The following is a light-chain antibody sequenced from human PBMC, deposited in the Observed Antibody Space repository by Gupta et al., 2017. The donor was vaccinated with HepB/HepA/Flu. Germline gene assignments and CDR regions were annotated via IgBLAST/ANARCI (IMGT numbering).Light chain of an antibody. J-gene: IGLJ2*01. CDR3: NSYTSSSTVV. CDR1: SSDVGAYNY. CDR2: DVS. Sequence: QSALTQPASVSGSPGQSIAISCTGTSSDVGAYNYVSWYQQHPGKAPKVIIYDVSNRPSGVSNRFSGSKSGNTASLIISGLQAEDEADYYCNSYTSSSTVVFGGGTKLTVL. V-gene: IGLV2-14*03.